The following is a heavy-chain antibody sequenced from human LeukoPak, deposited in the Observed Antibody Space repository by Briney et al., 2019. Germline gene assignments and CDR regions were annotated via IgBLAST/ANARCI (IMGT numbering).Heavy chain of an antibody. CDR3: AREGSFDSSGYNDALDI. CDR1: GFIVGGKY. D-gene: IGHD3-22*01. Sequence: PGGSLRLSCAASGFIVGGKYMSWVRQAPGEGLEWVSVIRSGGSTSYADSVKGRFTISRDNSKNTLYLQMNSLRAEDTAVYYCAREGSFDSSGYNDALDIWGQGTMVTVSS. CDR2: IRSGGST. V-gene: IGHV3-53*01. J-gene: IGHJ3*02.